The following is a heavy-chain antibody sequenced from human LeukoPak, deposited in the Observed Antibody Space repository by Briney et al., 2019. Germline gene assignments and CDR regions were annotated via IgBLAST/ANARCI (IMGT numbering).Heavy chain of an antibody. J-gene: IGHJ6*03. CDR1: GFTFSSYW. CDR3: ARNGGVDSYMDV. D-gene: IGHD3-16*01. Sequence: GGSLRLSCAASGFTFSSYWMSWVRQAPGKGLEWVANIKQDGSEKYYVDSVRGRFTISRDNAKNSLYLQMNSLRAEDTTVYYCARNGGVDSYMDVWGKGTTVTVSS. V-gene: IGHV3-7*01. CDR2: IKQDGSEK.